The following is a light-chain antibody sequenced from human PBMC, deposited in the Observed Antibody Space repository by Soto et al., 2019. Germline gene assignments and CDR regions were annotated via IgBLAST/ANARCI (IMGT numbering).Light chain of an antibody. J-gene: IGKJ3*01. CDR1: QSVDTY. V-gene: IGKV3-11*01. CDR3: PSRWGFT. Sequence: EIVLTQSPATLSLSPGERATLSCRASQSVDTYLAWYQQKPGQAPRLLIHDASHRTVGIPARFSGSGSGTGVPLTISRREPEAFGVYSCPSRWGFTFGPGTKVDIK. CDR2: DAS.